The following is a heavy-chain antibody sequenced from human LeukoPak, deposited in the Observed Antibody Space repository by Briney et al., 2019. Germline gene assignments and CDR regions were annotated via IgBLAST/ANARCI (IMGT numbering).Heavy chain of an antibody. CDR2: ISSSSSTI. CDR3: AREPDHTKYYYYYMDV. V-gene: IGHV3-48*01. D-gene: IGHD2-2*01. Sequence: GSLRLSCAASGFTFSSYSMNWVRQAPGKGLEWVSYISSSSSTIYYADSVKGRFTISRDNAKNSLYLQMNSLRAEDTAVYYCAREPDHTKYYYYYMDVWGKGTTVTVSS. CDR1: GFTFSSYS. J-gene: IGHJ6*03.